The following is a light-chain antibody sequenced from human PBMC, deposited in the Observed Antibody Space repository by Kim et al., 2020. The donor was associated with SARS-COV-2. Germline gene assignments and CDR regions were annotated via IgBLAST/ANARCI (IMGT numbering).Light chain of an antibody. CDR2: DAS. CDR1: QSIGSF. V-gene: IGKV3-11*01. J-gene: IGKJ4*01. Sequence: EIVLTQAPATLSLSPGERATLSCRASQSIGSFLAWYQQKPGQAPRLLIYDASNRATGIPARFSGSGSGTDFTLTISSLETEDFAVYYCQQRSNWPPAFGGGTKVDIK. CDR3: QQRSNWPPA.